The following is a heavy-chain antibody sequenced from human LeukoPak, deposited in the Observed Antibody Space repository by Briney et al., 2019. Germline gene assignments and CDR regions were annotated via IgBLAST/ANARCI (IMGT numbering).Heavy chain of an antibody. CDR1: GFTFSSYE. D-gene: IGHD2-2*01. J-gene: IGHJ5*02. CDR3: ARETRTGGADQRPWWFDP. V-gene: IGHV3-48*03. CDR2: IGTMGSTT. Sequence: GGSLRLSCAASGFTFSSYEMNWVRQAAGKGLERDSSIGTMGSTTHYADSVKGRFTTTRDNAKTSLYLPMNSLRADDTAVYFCARETRTGGADQRPWWFDPWGQGTLVTVSS.